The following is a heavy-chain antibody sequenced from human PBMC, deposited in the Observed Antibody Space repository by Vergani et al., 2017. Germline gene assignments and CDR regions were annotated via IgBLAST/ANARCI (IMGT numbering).Heavy chain of an antibody. CDR2: IYHSGST. CDR3: AREGHGGATPPT. Sequence: QVQLQESGPGLVKPSETLSLTCAVSGYSISSGYYWGWIRQPPGKGLEWIGSIYHSGSTYYNPSLKSRVTISVDTSKNQFSLKLSAVTAADTAVDYCAREGHGGATPPTWGQGTLVTVSS. D-gene: IGHD1-26*01. CDR1: GYSISSGYY. J-gene: IGHJ4*02. V-gene: IGHV4-38-2*02.